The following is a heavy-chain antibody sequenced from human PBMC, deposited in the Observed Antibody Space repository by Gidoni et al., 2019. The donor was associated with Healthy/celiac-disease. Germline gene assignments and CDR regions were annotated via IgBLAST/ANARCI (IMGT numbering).Heavy chain of an antibody. CDR1: GYTLTELS. V-gene: IGHV1-24*01. CDR3: ATVPIVVVPAARVGAFDI. J-gene: IGHJ3*02. Sequence: QVQLVQSGAEVKKPGASVKVSCKVSGYTLTELSMHWVRQAPGKGLEWMGGFDPEDGETIYEQKFQGRVTMTEDTSTDTAYMELSSLRSEDTAVYYCATVPIVVVPAARVGAFDIWGQGTMVTVSS. CDR2: FDPEDGET. D-gene: IGHD2-2*01.